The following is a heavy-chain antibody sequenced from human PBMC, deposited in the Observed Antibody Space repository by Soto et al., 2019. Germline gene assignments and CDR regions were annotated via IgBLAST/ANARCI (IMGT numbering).Heavy chain of an antibody. CDR3: ARSGSGYYPFDY. V-gene: IGHV1-46*01. CDR2: INPSGGST. J-gene: IGHJ4*02. D-gene: IGHD3-3*01. CDR1: GYTFTSYY. Sequence: ASVKVSCKASGYTFTSYYMHWVRQAPGQGLEWMGIINPSGGSTSCAQKFQGRVTMTRDTSTSTVYMELSSLRSEDTAVYYCARSGSGYYPFDYWGQGTLVTVSS.